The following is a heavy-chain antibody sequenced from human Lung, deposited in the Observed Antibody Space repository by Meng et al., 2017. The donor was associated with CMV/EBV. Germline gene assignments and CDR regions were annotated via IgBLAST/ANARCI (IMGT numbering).Heavy chain of an antibody. CDR1: GFTFSDAW. Sequence: SCAASGFTFSDAWMSWVRQAPGKGLEWVGRVKSETDRGTRDYAARVKDRFTISRDDSKNTVYLQMTNLKAEDTAIYYCSTDWRWAQGALVTVSS. CDR3: STDWR. J-gene: IGHJ4*02. CDR2: VKSETDRGTR. V-gene: IGHV3-15*01.